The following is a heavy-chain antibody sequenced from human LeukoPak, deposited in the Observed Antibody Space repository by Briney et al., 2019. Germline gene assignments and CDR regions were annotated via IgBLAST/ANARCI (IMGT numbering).Heavy chain of an antibody. J-gene: IGHJ6*03. D-gene: IGHD1-20*01. V-gene: IGHV4-39*01. CDR2: IEYSENA. CDR3: ARLQNTGISGRGLMDV. CDR1: GDSIRSTSEYY. Sequence: PSETLSLTCIISGDSIRSTSEYYWGWIRQSPGKGLEWIGSIEYSENAHYKPSLNGRVTMSVDTSKTQFSLRLSSVTASDTAVYYCARLQNTGISGRGLMDVWGKGTKVIVSS.